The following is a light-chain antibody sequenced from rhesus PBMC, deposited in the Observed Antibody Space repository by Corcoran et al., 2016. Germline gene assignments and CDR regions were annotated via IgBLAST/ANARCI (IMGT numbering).Light chain of an antibody. CDR1: QSFSSS. CDR3: QQYYSYPYS. V-gene: IGKV1-46*01. Sequence: DIQMTQSPSSLSASVGDTVTITCRASQSFSSSLAWYQQKPGKAPKLLIYGATSLQSGVPSRFSGSKSGTDFTLTISSLQPEDIASYYCQQYYSYPYSFGQGTKVEIK. CDR2: GAT. J-gene: IGKJ2*01.